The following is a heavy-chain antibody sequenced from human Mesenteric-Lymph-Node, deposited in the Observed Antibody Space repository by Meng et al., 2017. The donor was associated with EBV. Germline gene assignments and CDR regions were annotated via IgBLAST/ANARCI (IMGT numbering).Heavy chain of an antibody. Sequence: QVQLGQSGGEVKKPGASVKVSCKASGYMFRGYQMHWVRQAPVQGLEWMGIINPSGGATRYAPRFEGRLTLTADTSTNTVYMELSSLTSEDTAVYYCAKDEDSEGQLEHWGQGSLVTVSS. CDR2: INPSGGAT. CDR1: GYMFRGYQ. J-gene: IGHJ4*02. V-gene: IGHV1-46*01. CDR3: AKDEDSEGQLEH. D-gene: IGHD6-13*01.